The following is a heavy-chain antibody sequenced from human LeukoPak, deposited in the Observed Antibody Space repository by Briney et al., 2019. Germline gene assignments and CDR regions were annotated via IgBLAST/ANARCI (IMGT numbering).Heavy chain of an antibody. CDR1: GFTFDDYA. J-gene: IGHJ6*03. D-gene: IGHD6-19*01. CDR2: ISWNSGSI. CDR3: ARAPHGGGWYPHAHYYYYYYMDV. V-gene: IGHV3-9*01. Sequence: GGSLRLSCAASGFTFDDYAMHWVRQAPGKGLEWVSGISWNSGSIGYADSVKGRFTISRDDAKNSLYLQMNSLRAEDTAVYYCARAPHGGGWYPHAHYYYYYYMDVWGKGTTVTVSS.